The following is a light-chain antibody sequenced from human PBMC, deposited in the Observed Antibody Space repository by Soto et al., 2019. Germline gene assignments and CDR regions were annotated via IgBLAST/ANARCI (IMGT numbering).Light chain of an antibody. CDR3: QQRSNWIT. J-gene: IGKJ5*01. CDR1: QSIGYY. V-gene: IGKV3-11*01. Sequence: EIVLTQSPATLSLSPGERATLSCRASQSIGYYLAWYQQKPGQAPRLLIYDASNRATGIPARFSGSGSGTDFTLTISSLEPEDFAVYYCQQRSNWITFGQGTRLET. CDR2: DAS.